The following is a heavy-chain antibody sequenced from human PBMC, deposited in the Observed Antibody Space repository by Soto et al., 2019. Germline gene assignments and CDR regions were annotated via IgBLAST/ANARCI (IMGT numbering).Heavy chain of an antibody. CDR2: MNAKSGDT. D-gene: IGHD3-16*01. V-gene: IGHV1-8*01. CDR3: SRGNPFNYAVFGV. Sequence: QAHLEQSGAELKRPGASVKVSCKASGYTFSDFDINWLRQASGQGPEWMGWMNAKSGDTFFPQRFQGKFNMTWDTALSTAYMEVCRLTSDDTDIYYCSRGNPFNYAVFGVWGQGTTVAVSS. J-gene: IGHJ6*02. CDR1: GYTFSDFD.